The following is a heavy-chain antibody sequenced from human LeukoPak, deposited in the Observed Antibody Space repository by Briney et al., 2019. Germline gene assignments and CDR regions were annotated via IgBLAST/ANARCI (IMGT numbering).Heavy chain of an antibody. V-gene: IGHV1-69*06. CDR1: GGTFSSYA. Sequence: ASVKVSCKASGGTFSSYAISWVRQAPGQGLEWMGGIIPIFGTANYAQKFQGRVTITADKSTSTAYMEPSSLRSGDTAVYYCARVTWNYSYYYMDVWGKGTTVTVSS. J-gene: IGHJ6*03. CDR3: ARVTWNYSYYYMDV. CDR2: IIPIFGTA. D-gene: IGHD1-1*01.